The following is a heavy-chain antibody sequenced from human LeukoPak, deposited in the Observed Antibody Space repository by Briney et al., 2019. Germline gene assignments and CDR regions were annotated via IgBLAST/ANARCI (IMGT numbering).Heavy chain of an antibody. CDR1: VGSISSYY. CDR3: ARGQIVVVPAYYYYYYMDV. D-gene: IGHD2-2*01. Sequence: SETLSLTCTVSVGSISSYYWSWIRQPAGKGLEWIGRIYTSGSTNYNPSLKSRVTMSVDTSKNQFSLKLSSVTAADTAVYYCARGQIVVVPAYYYYYYMDVWGKGTTVTVSS. CDR2: IYTSGST. J-gene: IGHJ6*03. V-gene: IGHV4-4*07.